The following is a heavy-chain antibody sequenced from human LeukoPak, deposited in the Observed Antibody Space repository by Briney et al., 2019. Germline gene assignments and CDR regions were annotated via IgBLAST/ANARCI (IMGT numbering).Heavy chain of an antibody. CDR1: GFTFSSHD. V-gene: IGHV3-30*01. CDR3: ASARESGLTAAAGSAFDY. CDR2: VSYDGSNK. D-gene: IGHD6-13*01. Sequence: GGSLRLSCAASGFTFSSHDMHWVRQAPGKGLEWVAVVSYDGSNKNYADSVKGRFTISRDNSRNTLYLQMNSLRAEDTAVYYCASARESGLTAAAGSAFDYWGQGALVTVSS. J-gene: IGHJ4*02.